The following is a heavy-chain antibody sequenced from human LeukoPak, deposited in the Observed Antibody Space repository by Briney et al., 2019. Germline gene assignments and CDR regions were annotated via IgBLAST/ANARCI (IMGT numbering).Heavy chain of an antibody. CDR1: GGSFSGYY. CDR3: ARDYCSGGACFGRWFDP. D-gene: IGHD2-8*02. V-gene: IGHV4-34*01. CDR2: INHSGST. Sequence: SETLSLTCAVYGGSFSGYYWSWIRQPPGKGLEWIGEINHSGSTNYNPSLKSRVTISVDTSKNQFSLKMTSMSAADTAVYYCARDYCSGGACFGRWFDPWGQGTLVTVS. J-gene: IGHJ5*02.